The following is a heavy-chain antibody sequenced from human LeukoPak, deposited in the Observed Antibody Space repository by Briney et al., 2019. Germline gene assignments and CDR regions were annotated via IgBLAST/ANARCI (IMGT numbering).Heavy chain of an antibody. D-gene: IGHD3-22*01. CDR1: GYTFTGYY. J-gene: IGHJ4*02. CDR2: INPDSGGT. Sequence: ASVKVSCKASGYTFTGYYIHWVRQAPGQGLEWMGWINPDSGGTHYAQKFQGRVTMTRDTSISTAYMELSRLRSDDTAVYYCARDPYDSGAYFDYWGQGTLVTVSS. V-gene: IGHV1-2*02. CDR3: ARDPYDSGAYFDY.